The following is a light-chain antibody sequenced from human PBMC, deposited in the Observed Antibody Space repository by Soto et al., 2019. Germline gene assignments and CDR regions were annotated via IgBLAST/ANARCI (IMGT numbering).Light chain of an antibody. CDR2: DNS. J-gene: IGLJ3*02. V-gene: IGLV1-51*01. CDR3: GTWDSSLSVGV. Sequence: QSVLTQPPSVSAAPGQKVTISCSGSSSNIRNNYVSWYQHLPGTALKLLIYDNSQRPSGIPDRFSGSKSGTSATLGITGLQSGDEADYYCGTWDSSLSVGVFGGGTKLTVL. CDR1: SSNIRNNY.